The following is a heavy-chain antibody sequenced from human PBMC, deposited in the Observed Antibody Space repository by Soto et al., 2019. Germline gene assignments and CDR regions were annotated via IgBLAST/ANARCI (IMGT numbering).Heavy chain of an antibody. D-gene: IGHD3-9*01. J-gene: IGHJ6*02. CDR1: GFTFSSYS. Sequence: EVQLVESGGGLVQPGGSLRLSCAASGFTFSSYSMNWVRQAPGKGLEWVSYISSSSSTIYYADSVKGRFTISRDNAKNSLYLQMNSLRDEDTAVYYCARGDYDILTGYAYYYYYGMDVWGQGTTVTVSS. V-gene: IGHV3-48*02. CDR2: ISSSSSTI. CDR3: ARGDYDILTGYAYYYYYGMDV.